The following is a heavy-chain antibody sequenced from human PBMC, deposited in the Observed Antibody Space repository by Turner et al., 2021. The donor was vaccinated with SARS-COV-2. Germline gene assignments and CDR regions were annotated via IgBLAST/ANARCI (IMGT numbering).Heavy chain of an antibody. CDR3: AKVRRFAFDI. V-gene: IGHV3-9*01. CDR1: GFTFDDYA. J-gene: IGHJ3*02. CDR2: ISWNSGSI. Sequence: EVQLVESGGGWVQPGRSLRPSCAASGFTFDDYAMHWVRQGPGKGLEWVSGISWNSGSIGYADSVKGRFTISRDNAKNSLYLQMNSLRAEDTALYYCAKVRRFAFDIWGQGTMVTVSS.